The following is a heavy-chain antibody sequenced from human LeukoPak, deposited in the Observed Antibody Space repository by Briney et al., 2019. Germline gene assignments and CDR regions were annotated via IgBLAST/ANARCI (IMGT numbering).Heavy chain of an antibody. CDR2: IHYSGST. V-gene: IGHV4-30-4*01. CDR1: GGTISSGDYY. J-gene: IGHJ4*02. Sequence: SETLSLTCTASGGTISSGDYYWSWIRQPPGKGLEWIGYIHYSGSTYYNPSLKSRLTISVDTSKNQYSLKLSSVTAADTAVYYCARGVNYYDSSRYFLRGGYFDYWGQGTLVTVSS. D-gene: IGHD3-22*01. CDR3: ARGVNYYDSSRYFLRGGYFDY.